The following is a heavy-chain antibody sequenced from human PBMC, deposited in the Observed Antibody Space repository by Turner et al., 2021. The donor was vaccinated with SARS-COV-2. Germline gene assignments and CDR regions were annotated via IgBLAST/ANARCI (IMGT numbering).Heavy chain of an antibody. V-gene: IGHV3-74*01. CDR3: ARGSSSGWYKAVDY. J-gene: IGHJ4*02. Sequence: EVQLVESGGGLVQPGGALRLSCPASGFTFSSYWMHWVRQAPGKGLVWVSRINSDGSSTSYADSVKGRFTISRDNAKNTLYLQMNSLRAEDTAVYYCARGSSSGWYKAVDYWGQGTLVTVSS. CDR2: INSDGSST. CDR1: GFTFSSYW. D-gene: IGHD6-19*01.